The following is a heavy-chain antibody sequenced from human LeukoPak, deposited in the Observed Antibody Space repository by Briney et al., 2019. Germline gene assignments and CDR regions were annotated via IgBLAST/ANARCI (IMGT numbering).Heavy chain of an antibody. Sequence: SETLSLTCAVSGYSISSGYYWGWIRQPPGKGLEWVGSIYKSGSTYYNPSLKSRVTISVDTSKNQFSLKLISVTAADTAVYYCARVIYCSGGSCYDGAWFDPWGQGTLVTVSS. D-gene: IGHD2-15*01. CDR2: IYKSGST. V-gene: IGHV4-38-2*01. CDR1: GYSISSGYY. J-gene: IGHJ5*02. CDR3: ARVIYCSGGSCYDGAWFDP.